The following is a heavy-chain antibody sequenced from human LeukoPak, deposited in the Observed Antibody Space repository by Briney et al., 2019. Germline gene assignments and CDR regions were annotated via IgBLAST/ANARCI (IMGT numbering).Heavy chain of an antibody. CDR1: GYTFTGYY. J-gene: IGHJ4*02. V-gene: IGHV1-2*02. CDR2: INPNSGGT. D-gene: IGHD1-26*01. CDR3: ARVVIRGWEYYFDY. Sequence: ASVKVSCKASGYTFTGYYMHWVRQAPGQGLEWMGWINPNSGGTYYAQKLQGRVTMTTDTSTSTAYMELRSLRSDDTAVYYCARVVIRGWEYYFDYWGQGTLVTVSS.